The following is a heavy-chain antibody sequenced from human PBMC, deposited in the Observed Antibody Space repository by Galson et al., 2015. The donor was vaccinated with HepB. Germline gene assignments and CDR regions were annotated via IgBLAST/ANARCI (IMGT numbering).Heavy chain of an antibody. CDR2: ISGSGGTT. J-gene: IGHJ6*02. D-gene: IGHD6-13*01. V-gene: IGHV3-23*01. Sequence: SLRLSCAASGFTLSSYAMSWVRQAPGEGLEWVSAISGSGGTTYHADSVKGRFTISSDNSKNTLYLQMSSLRAEDTAVYYCAKPMIAAAGYLYYYGMDVWGQGTTVTVSS. CDR3: AKPMIAAAGYLYYYGMDV. CDR1: GFTLSSYA.